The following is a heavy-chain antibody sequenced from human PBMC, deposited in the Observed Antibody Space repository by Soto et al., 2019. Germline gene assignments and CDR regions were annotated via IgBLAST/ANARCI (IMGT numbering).Heavy chain of an antibody. CDR1: GGSITTNY. CDR3: ARVRWTVAGPGHFDY. CDR2: IYYSGST. Sequence: ASETLSLTCTVSGGSITTNYWSWLRQPPGKGLEWIGYIYYSGSTNYNPSLKSRVTISVDASKNQFSLKLSSVTAADTAVYYCARVRWTVAGPGHFDYWGQGTLVTVSS. J-gene: IGHJ4*02. D-gene: IGHD6-19*01. V-gene: IGHV4-59*01.